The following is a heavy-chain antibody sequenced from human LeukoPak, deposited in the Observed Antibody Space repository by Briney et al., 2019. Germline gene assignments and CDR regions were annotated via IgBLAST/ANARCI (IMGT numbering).Heavy chain of an antibody. CDR2: INPNSGGT. Sequence: ASVKVSCKASGYTFTGYYMHWVRQAPEQGLEWMGWINPNSGGTNYAQKFQGRVTMTRDTSISTAYMELSRLRSDDTAVYYCARDLASSGSWGWDGYYYMDVWGKGTTVTISS. D-gene: IGHD6-19*01. CDR3: ARDLASSGSWGWDGYYYMDV. V-gene: IGHV1-2*02. J-gene: IGHJ6*03. CDR1: GYTFTGYY.